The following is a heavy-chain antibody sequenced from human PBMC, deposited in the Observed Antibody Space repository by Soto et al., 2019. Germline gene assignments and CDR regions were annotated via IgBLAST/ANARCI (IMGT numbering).Heavy chain of an antibody. V-gene: IGHV3-23*01. Sequence: PGGSLRLSCATSGFTCSNYAMSWVRQAPGEGREWVTTINDSGDRTYYADSVKSRFTISRDNSKNTLYLQINSLRGEDTAVYYCAKDPHSSGWYYNWFDPWGQGTLVTVSS. J-gene: IGHJ5*02. CDR1: GFTCSNYA. CDR2: INDSGDRT. D-gene: IGHD6-19*01. CDR3: AKDPHSSGWYYNWFDP.